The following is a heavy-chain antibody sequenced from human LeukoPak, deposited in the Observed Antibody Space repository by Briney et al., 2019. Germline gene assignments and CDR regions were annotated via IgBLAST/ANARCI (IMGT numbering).Heavy chain of an antibody. CDR1: GYSISSGYY. Sequence: LSLTCTVSGYSISSGYYWGWIRQPPGKGLEWVSYISSSGSTIYYADSVKGRFTISRDNAKNSLNLQMNSLRVEDTAVYYCARDRIGWFDYWGQGTLVTVFS. CDR3: ARDRIGWFDY. V-gene: IGHV3-11*04. CDR2: ISSSGSTI. D-gene: IGHD2-15*01. J-gene: IGHJ4*02.